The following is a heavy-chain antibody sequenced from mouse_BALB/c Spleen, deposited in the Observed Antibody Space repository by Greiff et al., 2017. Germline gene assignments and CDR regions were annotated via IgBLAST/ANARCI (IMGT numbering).Heavy chain of an antibody. CDR3: AREVLGFAY. D-gene: IGHD1-1*01. CDR2: IYPGNVNT. J-gene: IGHJ3*01. CDR1: VYTFTSYY. Sequence: QVQLKQSGPELVKPGASVRISCKASVYTFTSYYIHWVKQRPGQGLEWIGWIYPGNVNTKYNEKFKGKATLTADKSSSTAYMQLSSLTSEDSAVYFCAREVLGFAYWGQGTLVTVSA. V-gene: IGHV1S56*01.